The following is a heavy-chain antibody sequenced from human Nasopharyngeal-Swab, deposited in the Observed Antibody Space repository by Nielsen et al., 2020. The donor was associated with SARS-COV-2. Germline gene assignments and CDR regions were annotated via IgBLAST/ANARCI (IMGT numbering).Heavy chain of an antibody. V-gene: IGHV1-18*01. CDR2: NSAYNCNT. Sequence: SVPVSCQASGYTFNSHGISWVRQAPGQGLEWMGWNSAYNCNTNYAQKLQGRVTMTTDTSTSTAYMELRSLRSDDTAVYYCAIGNGTREGPVGYWGQGTLVTVSS. CDR1: GYTFNSHG. J-gene: IGHJ4*02. D-gene: IGHD1-7*01. CDR3: AIGNGTREGPVGY.